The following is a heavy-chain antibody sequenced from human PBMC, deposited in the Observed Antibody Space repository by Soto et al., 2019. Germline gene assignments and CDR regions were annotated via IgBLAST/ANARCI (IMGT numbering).Heavy chain of an antibody. Sequence: QVQLVQSGAEVKKPGASVKVSCKASGYTFTGYYMHWVRQVPGQGLEWMGWINPNSGGTNYAQKLQGWVTMTRDTSISTAYMELSRLRPDDTAVYYCARTPGGYNTYYYYGMDVWGQGTTVTVSS. CDR3: ARTPGGYNTYYYYGMDV. D-gene: IGHD5-12*01. CDR2: INPNSGGT. J-gene: IGHJ6*02. CDR1: GYTFTGYY. V-gene: IGHV1-2*04.